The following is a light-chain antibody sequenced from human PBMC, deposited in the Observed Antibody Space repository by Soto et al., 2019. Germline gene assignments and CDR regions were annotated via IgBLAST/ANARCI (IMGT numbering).Light chain of an antibody. CDR3: QQRSNWPPYT. J-gene: IGKJ2*01. Sequence: ESVLTQSPATLSLSPGERATLSCRASQSVSSYLAWYQQKPGQAPRLLIYDASNRATGIPARFSGSGSGTEFTLTISSLEPEDFAVYYCQQRSNWPPYTFGQGTKLEI. CDR2: DAS. V-gene: IGKV3-11*01. CDR1: QSVSSY.